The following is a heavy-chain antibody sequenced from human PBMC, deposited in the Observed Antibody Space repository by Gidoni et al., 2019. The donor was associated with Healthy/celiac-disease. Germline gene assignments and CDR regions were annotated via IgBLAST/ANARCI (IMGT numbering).Heavy chain of an antibody. Sequence: QVQLVQSGAEVTTPGSSVKVSCKASGCTFSSYAISWVRQAPGQGLEWMGGIIPIFGTANYAQKFQGRVTITADESTSTAYMELSSRRSEDTAVYYCARGPVLEGNYYGSGSYSDYWGQGTLVTVSS. CDR3: ARGPVLEGNYYGSGSYSDY. CDR1: GCTFSSYA. CDR2: IIPIFGTA. V-gene: IGHV1-69*12. J-gene: IGHJ4*02. D-gene: IGHD3-10*01.